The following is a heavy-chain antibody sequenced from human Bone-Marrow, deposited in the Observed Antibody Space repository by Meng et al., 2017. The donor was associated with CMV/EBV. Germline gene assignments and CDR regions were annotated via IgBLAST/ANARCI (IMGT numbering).Heavy chain of an antibody. CDR2: IYYSGST. V-gene: IGHV4-59*01. CDR1: GGSISSYY. CDR3: AREGQLAAYDY. Sequence: GSLRLSCTVSGGSISSYYWSWIRQPPGKGLEWIGYIYYSGSTNYNPSLKSRVTLSVDTSKNQFSLKLSSVTAADTAVYYCAREGQLAAYDYWGQGTLVTVSS. D-gene: IGHD6-6*01. J-gene: IGHJ4*02.